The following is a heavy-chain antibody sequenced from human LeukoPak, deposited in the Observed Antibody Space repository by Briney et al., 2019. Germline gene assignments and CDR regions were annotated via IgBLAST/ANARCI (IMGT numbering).Heavy chain of an antibody. CDR3: ARDDNWGRGI. CDR2: IYHSGST. D-gene: IGHD7-27*01. Sequence: PSQTLSLTCAVSGGSISSCGYSWSWIRQPPGKGLEWIGYIYHSGSTYYNPSLKSRVTISVDRSKNQFSLKLSSVTAADTAVYYCARDDNWGRGIWGQGTMVTVSS. CDR1: GGSISSCGYS. J-gene: IGHJ3*02. V-gene: IGHV4-30-2*01.